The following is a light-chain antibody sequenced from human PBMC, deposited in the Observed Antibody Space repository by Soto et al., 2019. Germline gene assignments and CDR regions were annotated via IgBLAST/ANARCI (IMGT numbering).Light chain of an antibody. J-gene: IGKJ5*01. CDR1: QNIMNY. V-gene: IGKV3-11*01. CDR2: DAS. CDR3: QQRRNWPPIT. Sequence: ETVLTQSPATLSLSPGERATLSCRASQNIMNYLFWYQQKPGQAPRLLIYDASNRATGIPAGFSGSGSGTDFTLTISSLEPEDFAVYYCQQRRNWPPITFGQGTRLEIK.